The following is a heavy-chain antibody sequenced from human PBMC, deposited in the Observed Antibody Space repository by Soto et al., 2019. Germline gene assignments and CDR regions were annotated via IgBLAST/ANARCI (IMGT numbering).Heavy chain of an antibody. CDR3: ARNMDYYNGSETGNGHGV. CDR2: INVNSGDI. CDR1: GYTFTAYC. Sequence: QVQLVQSGAEVKKPGASVRVSCKASGYTFTAYCVQWVRQAPGQGLQWMGWINVNSGDIKYAQAFQCRVTLTRDTSINTVYMELTRLTPDDTAVYYCARNMDYYNGSETGNGHGVWGQGTTVTV. V-gene: IGHV1-2*02. D-gene: IGHD3-10*01. J-gene: IGHJ6*02.